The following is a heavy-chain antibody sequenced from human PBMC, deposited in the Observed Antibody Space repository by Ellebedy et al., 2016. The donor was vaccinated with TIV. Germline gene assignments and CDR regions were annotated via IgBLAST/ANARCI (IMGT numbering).Heavy chain of an antibody. CDR1: GFTFDDYT. D-gene: IGHD5-12*01. CDR3: ARLAGYSGYDSPVDY. J-gene: IGHJ4*02. V-gene: IGHV3-43*01. Sequence: GESLKISCAASGFTFDDYTMHWVRQAPGKGLEWVSLISWDGGSTYYADSVKGRFTISRDNSKNSLYLQMNSLRTEDTALYYCARLAGYSGYDSPVDYWGQGTLVTVSS. CDR2: ISWDGGST.